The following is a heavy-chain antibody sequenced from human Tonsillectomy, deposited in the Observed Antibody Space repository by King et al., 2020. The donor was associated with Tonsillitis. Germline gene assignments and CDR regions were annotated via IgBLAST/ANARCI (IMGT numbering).Heavy chain of an antibody. J-gene: IGHJ4*02. CDR1: GGSFSGYY. D-gene: IGHD3-10*01. Sequence: VQLQQWGAGLLKPSETLSLTCAVYGGSFSGYYWSWIRQPPGKGLEWIGEINHSGSTSYNPSLKSRVTISADTSKYQFSLKLSSVTAADTAVYYCARGLWFGESWGQGTLVTVSS. CDR3: ARGLWFGES. CDR2: INHSGST. V-gene: IGHV4-34*01.